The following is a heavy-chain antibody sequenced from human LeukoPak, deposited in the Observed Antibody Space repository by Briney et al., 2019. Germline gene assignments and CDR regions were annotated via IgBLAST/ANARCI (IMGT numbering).Heavy chain of an antibody. J-gene: IGHJ4*02. V-gene: IGHV3-9*01. D-gene: IGHD6-19*01. CDR3: AKARPGYSSGWYYFDY. CDR1: GFTFDDYA. CDR2: ISWNSGSI. Sequence: SLRLSCAASGFTFDDYAIHWVRQAPGKGLEWVSGISWNSGSIGYADSVKGRFTISRDNAKNSLYLQMNSLRAEDTALYYCAKARPGYSSGWYYFDYWGQGTLVTVSS.